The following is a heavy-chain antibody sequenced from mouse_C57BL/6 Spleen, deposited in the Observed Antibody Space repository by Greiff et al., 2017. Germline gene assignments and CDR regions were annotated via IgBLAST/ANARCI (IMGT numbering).Heavy chain of an antibody. D-gene: IGHD2-4*01. Sequence: VQLKQSGAELVKPGASVKLSCTASGFNIRGYYMHWVKQRTEQGLEWIGRIDPEDGETNYAPKFKGKATITADKSSSTAYLQLSSLTSKDTAVYDCARSPYYDYLDYWGQGTTLTVSS. V-gene: IGHV14-2*01. J-gene: IGHJ2*01. CDR1: GFNIRGYY. CDR3: ARSPYYDYLDY. CDR2: IDPEDGET.